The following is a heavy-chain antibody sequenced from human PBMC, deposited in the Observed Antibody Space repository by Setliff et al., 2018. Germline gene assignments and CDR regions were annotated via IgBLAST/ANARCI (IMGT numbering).Heavy chain of an antibody. J-gene: IGHJ4*02. CDR2: MNPNSGNT. CDR1: GYTFTGYY. D-gene: IGHD6-6*01. V-gene: IGHV1-8*02. Sequence: ASVKVSCKASGYTFTGYYINWVRQATGQGLEWMGWMNPNSGNTGYAQKFQGRVTMTRNTSISTAYMELSSLRSEDTAVYYCAKTSIAARPDFDYWGQGTLVTVSS. CDR3: AKTSIAARPDFDY.